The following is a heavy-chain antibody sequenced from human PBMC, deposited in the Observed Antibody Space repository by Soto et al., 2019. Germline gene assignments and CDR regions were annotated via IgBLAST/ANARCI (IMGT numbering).Heavy chain of an antibody. Sequence: EGSLRLSCAASGFTFNIYAMTWVRQAPGKGLEWVSAISRYGDITYYADSVEGRFSISRDNSKNTLYLQMNSLRAEDTAVYYCAKDRYLDHDSRGYLFDNWGQGTLVTVSS. CDR3: AKDRYLDHDSRGYLFDN. D-gene: IGHD3-22*01. CDR1: GFTFNIYA. V-gene: IGHV3-23*01. J-gene: IGHJ4*02. CDR2: ISRYGDIT.